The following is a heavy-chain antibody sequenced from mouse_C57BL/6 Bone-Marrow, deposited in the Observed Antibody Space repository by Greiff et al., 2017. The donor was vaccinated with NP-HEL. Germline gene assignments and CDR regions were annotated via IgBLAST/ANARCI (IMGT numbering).Heavy chain of an antibody. CDR1: GYTFTSYG. J-gene: IGHJ3*01. CDR3: ADYDGSY. Sequence: QVQLKQSGAELARPGASVKLSCKASGYTFTSYGISWVKQRTGQGLEWIGEIYPRSGNTYYNEKFKGKATLTADKSSSTAYMELRSLTSEDSAVYFCADYDGSYWGQGTLVTVSA. CDR2: IYPRSGNT. D-gene: IGHD2-3*01. V-gene: IGHV1-81*01.